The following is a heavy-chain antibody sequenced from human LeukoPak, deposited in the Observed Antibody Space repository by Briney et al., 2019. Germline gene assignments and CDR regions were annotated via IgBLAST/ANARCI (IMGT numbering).Heavy chain of an antibody. CDR2: INHSGST. D-gene: IGHD3-22*01. V-gene: IGHV4-34*01. CDR3: ARASGDYYDSSADAFDI. CDR1: GGSFGGYY. J-gene: IGHJ3*02. Sequence: SETLSLTCAVYGGSFGGYYWSWIRQPPGKGLEWIGEINHSGSTNYNPSLKSRVTISVDTSKNQFSLKLSSVTAADTAVYYCARASGDYYDSSADAFDIWGQGTMVTVSS.